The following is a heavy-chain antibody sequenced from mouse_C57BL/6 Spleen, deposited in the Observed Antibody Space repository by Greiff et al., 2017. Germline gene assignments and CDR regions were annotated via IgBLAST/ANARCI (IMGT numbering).Heavy chain of an antibody. Sequence: EVMLVESGGGLVQPKGSLKLSCAASGFSFNTYAMNWVRQAPGKGLEWVARIRSKSNNYATYYADSVKDRFTISRDDSESMLYLQMNNLKTEDTAMYYCVRSSDGYYRYWYFDVWGTGTTVTVSS. D-gene: IGHD2-3*01. CDR1: GFSFNTYA. CDR2: IRSKSNNYAT. J-gene: IGHJ1*03. CDR3: VRSSDGYYRYWYFDV. V-gene: IGHV10-1*01.